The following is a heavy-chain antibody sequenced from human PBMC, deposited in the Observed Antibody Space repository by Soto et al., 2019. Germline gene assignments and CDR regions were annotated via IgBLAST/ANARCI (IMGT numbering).Heavy chain of an antibody. J-gene: IGHJ4*02. Sequence: QVQLVQSGAEVKKPGASVKVSCKASGYTFTAYGISWVRQAPGQGLEWMGWISPYNGNANYAQKLQGRVTMTTDSSPSTAYMGLRSLRSDDTAVYYCATGYDNSGYVQWGQGTLVTVSS. CDR3: ATGYDNSGYVQ. D-gene: IGHD3-22*01. V-gene: IGHV1-18*01. CDR1: GYTFTAYG. CDR2: ISPYNGNA.